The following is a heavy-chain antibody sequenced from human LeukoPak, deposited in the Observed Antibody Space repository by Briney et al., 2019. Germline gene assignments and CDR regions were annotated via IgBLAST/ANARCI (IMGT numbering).Heavy chain of an antibody. J-gene: IGHJ4*02. Sequence: GGSLRLSCAASGFTFDDYGMSWVRQVPGKGLEWVPGINWNGGSTGYADSVKGRFTISRDNAKNSLYLQMDSLRVEDTALYYCARGIRFLEWLSGFDYWGQGTLVTVSS. D-gene: IGHD3-3*01. CDR2: INWNGGST. CDR3: ARGIRFLEWLSGFDY. V-gene: IGHV3-20*04. CDR1: GFTFDDYG.